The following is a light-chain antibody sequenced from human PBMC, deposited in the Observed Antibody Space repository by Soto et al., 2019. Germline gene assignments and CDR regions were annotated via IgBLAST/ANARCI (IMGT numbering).Light chain of an antibody. J-gene: IGLJ1*01. V-gene: IGLV2-14*01. CDR2: EVS. CDR1: SSDVGAYKY. Sequence: QSVLTQPASVSGSPGQSITISCTGTSSDVGAYKYVSWYQQHPGKAPKLMIYEVSNRPSGVSNRFSVSKSGNTASVTISGLQAEDEADYYCSAYTSTSTGVFGTGTKVTVL. CDR3: SAYTSTSTGV.